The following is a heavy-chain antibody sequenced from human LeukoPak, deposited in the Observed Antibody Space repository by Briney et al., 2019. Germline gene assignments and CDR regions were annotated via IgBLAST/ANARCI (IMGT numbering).Heavy chain of an antibody. D-gene: IGHD3-10*01. CDR3: ARRVEMSSASATSDTWLDP. CDR2: VHFSGET. CDR1: GDSISNYY. V-gene: IGHV4-59*01. J-gene: IGHJ5*02. Sequence: SETLSLTCTVSGDSISNYYWKWIRQSPGKGLEWIGDVHFSGETNYNPSLKSRVAISLDSAKNQFSLRLISVTAADTAVYYCARRVEMSSASATSDTWLDPWGQGTLVSVSP.